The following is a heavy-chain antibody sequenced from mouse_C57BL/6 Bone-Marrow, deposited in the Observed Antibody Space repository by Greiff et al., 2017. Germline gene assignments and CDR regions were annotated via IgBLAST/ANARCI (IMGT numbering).Heavy chain of an antibody. Sequence: VQLQQSGPELVKPGASVKISCKASGYSFTGYYMNWVKQSPEKSLEWIGEINPSTGGTTYNQKFKAKATLTVDKSSSTAYMQLKSLTSEDSAVYYCARGAYYVYWGQGTTLTVSA. CDR3: ARGAYYVY. J-gene: IGHJ2*01. V-gene: IGHV1-42*01. CDR2: INPSTGGT. CDR1: GYSFTGYY. D-gene: IGHD1-1*01.